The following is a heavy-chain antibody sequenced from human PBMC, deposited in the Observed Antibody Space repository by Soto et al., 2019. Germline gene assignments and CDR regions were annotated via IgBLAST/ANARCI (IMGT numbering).Heavy chain of an antibody. V-gene: IGHV4-39*01. CDR1: GGSISSSSYY. D-gene: IGHD5-18*01. J-gene: IGHJ5*02. Sequence: PSETLSLTCTVSGGSISSSSYYWGWIRQPPGKGLEWIGSIYYSGSTYYNPSLKSRVTISVDTSKNQFSLKLSSVTAADTAVYYCARLGYSYVFFDPWGQGTLVTVSS. CDR2: IYYSGST. CDR3: ARLGYSYVFFDP.